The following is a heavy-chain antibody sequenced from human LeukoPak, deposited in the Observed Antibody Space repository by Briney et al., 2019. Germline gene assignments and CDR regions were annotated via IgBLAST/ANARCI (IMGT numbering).Heavy chain of an antibody. V-gene: IGHV1-18*01. CDR3: AREATHDFWSGYLSYYYYMDV. D-gene: IGHD3-3*01. CDR1: GYTFTSYG. CDR2: ISAYNGNT. Sequence: ASVKVSCKASGYTFTSYGICWVRRAPGQGLEWMGWISAYNGNTNYAQKLQGRVTMTTDTSTSTAYMELRSLRSDDTAVYYCAREATHDFWSGYLSYYYYMDVWGKGTTVTVSS. J-gene: IGHJ6*03.